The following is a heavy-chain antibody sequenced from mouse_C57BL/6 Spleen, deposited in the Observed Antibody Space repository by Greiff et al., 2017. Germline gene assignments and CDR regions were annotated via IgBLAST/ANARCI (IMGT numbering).Heavy chain of an antibody. CDR3: ARGDTTADY. CDR1: GYTFTSYW. CDR2: IDPSDSYT. V-gene: IGHV1-59*01. J-gene: IGHJ2*01. Sequence: QVQLQQPGAELVRPGTSVKLSCKASGYTFTSYWMHWVKQRPGQGLEWIGVIDPSDSYTNYNQKFKGKATLTVDTSSSTAYMQLSSLTSEDSAVYYCARGDTTADYWGQGTTLTVSS. D-gene: IGHD1-2*01.